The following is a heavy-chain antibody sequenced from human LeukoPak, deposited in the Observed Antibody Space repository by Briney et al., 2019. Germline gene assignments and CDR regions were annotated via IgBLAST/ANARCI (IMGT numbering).Heavy chain of an antibody. CDR1: GFTSGNAW. Sequence: GGSLRLSCAASGFTSGNAWMNWVRQAPGKGLEWVGRIKTKQDGGTTDYATPVKGRFTISRDDSRNTLYLQMNSLRTDDTAIYYCTAIREYCDSAGCYSPYFYYYMDVWGKGTTVAVSS. V-gene: IGHV3-15*01. CDR3: TAIREYCDSAGCYSPYFYYYMDV. D-gene: IGHD2-15*01. J-gene: IGHJ6*03. CDR2: IKTKQDGGTT.